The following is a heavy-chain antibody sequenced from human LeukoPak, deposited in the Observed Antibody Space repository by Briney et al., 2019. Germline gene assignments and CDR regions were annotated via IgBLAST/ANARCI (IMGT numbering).Heavy chain of an antibody. V-gene: IGHV3-21*01. Sequence: GGSLRLSCAASGFTFSSYAMSWVRQAPGKGLEWVSSISSSSDHIAYADSVKGRFTISRDNAKNALYLQVNSLRAEDTAVYYCARGVVPAAFDYWGQGTLVTVSS. CDR2: ISSSSDHI. CDR1: GFTFSSYA. D-gene: IGHD2-2*01. CDR3: ARGVVPAAFDY. J-gene: IGHJ4*02.